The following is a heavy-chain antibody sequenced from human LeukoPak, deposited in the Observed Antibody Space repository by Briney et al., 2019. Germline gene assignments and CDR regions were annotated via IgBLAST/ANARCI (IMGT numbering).Heavy chain of an antibody. Sequence: GGSLGLSCAASGFTFSGSAMSWVRQAPGKGLEWVSAVSGAATHTYYADSMKGRFTISRDNSKNTLYLQMSSLRAEDTAVYYCANHKDFSASSIHHWGQGTLVTVSS. CDR2: VSGAATHT. V-gene: IGHV3-23*01. D-gene: IGHD6-6*01. CDR1: GFTFSGSA. CDR3: ANHKDFSASSIHH. J-gene: IGHJ5*02.